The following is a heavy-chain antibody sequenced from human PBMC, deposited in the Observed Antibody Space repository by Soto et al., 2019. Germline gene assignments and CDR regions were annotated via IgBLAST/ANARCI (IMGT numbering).Heavy chain of an antibody. J-gene: IGHJ4*02. CDR3: TTDYYDSSGYYGGLDY. D-gene: IGHD3-22*01. CDR2: IKSKTDGGTT. Sequence: EVQLVESGGGLVKPGGSLRLSCAASGFTFSNAWMSWVRQAPGKGLEWVGRIKSKTDGGTTDYAAPVKGRFTISRDDSKNTLYLQMNSLKTEDTAVYYCTTDYYDSSGYYGGLDYWGQGTLLTVSP. CDR1: GFTFSNAW. V-gene: IGHV3-15*01.